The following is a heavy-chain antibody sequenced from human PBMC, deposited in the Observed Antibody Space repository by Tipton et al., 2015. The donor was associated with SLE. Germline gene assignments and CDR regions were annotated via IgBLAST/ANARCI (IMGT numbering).Heavy chain of an antibody. J-gene: IGHJ4*02. CDR1: GFTFSNYA. Sequence: SLRLSCAASGFTFSNYAMHWVRQAPGKGLEWVSVIYSGGSTYYADSVKGRFTISRDNSKNTLYLQMNSLRAEDTAVYYCARVGRKVLRYFDWSIDYWGQGTLVTVSS. CDR2: IYSGGST. V-gene: IGHV3-53*05. D-gene: IGHD3-9*01. CDR3: ARVGRKVLRYFDWSIDY.